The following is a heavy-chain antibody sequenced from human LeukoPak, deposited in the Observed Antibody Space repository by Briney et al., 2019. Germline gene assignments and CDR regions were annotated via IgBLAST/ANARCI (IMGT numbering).Heavy chain of an antibody. D-gene: IGHD2-8*02. J-gene: IGHJ5*01. CDR1: GFALKSYS. V-gene: IGHV3-21*01. CDR3: ARVAVSGPTGWFDS. CDR2: ISSTSAYI. Sequence: GGSLRLSCAGFGFALKSYSLSWVRQAPGKGLEWVSSISSTSAYIYYADSVKGRFTISRDNVDNVVYLQMNSLGAEDTVVYYCARVAVSGPTGWFDSWGQGTLVIVSS.